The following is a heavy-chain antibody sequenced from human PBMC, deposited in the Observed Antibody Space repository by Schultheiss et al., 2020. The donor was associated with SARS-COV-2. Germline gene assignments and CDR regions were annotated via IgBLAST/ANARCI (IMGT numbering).Heavy chain of an antibody. CDR3: ARDDFWSAIARLYDY. V-gene: IGHV3-23*01. CDR2: ISGSGDNT. J-gene: IGHJ4*02. D-gene: IGHD3-3*01. Sequence: GGSLRLSCAASGFTFSSYSMNWVRQAPGKGLEWVSAISGSGDNTYYADSVKGRFTISRDNSKNTLYLQMNSLRAEDTAVYYCARDDFWSAIARLYDYWGQGTLVTVSS. CDR1: GFTFSSYS.